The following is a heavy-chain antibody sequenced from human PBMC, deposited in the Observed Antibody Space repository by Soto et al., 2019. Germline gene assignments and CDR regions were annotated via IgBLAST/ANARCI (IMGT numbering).Heavy chain of an antibody. CDR2: ISDTGSSH. D-gene: IGHD2-2*01. Sequence: GSLRLSCVGSGXTFSSYGMHWVRQAPGKGLECVAVISDTGSSHYYAASVEGRFTISRENSKNTLSLHMDRLRVEDTALYYCATDRGGDCPDNSCYFGADYWGQGTPVTVSS. CDR3: ATDRGGDCPDNSCYFGADY. J-gene: IGHJ4*02. V-gene: IGHV3-30*03. CDR1: GXTFSSYG.